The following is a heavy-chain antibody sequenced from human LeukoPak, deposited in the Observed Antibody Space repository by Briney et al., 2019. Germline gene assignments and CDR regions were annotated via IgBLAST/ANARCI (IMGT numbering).Heavy chain of an antibody. CDR1: GSTFSSYA. CDR2: ISYDGSTK. J-gene: IGHJ4*02. CDR3: AKVHLTYKYDSSGYGFQDY. D-gene: IGHD3-22*01. Sequence: GGSLRLSCAASGSTFSSYAIHWVRQAPGKGLEWVAVISYDGSTKFYADAVKGRFTISRDNSKNTLSLQMNSLRAEDTAVYYCAKVHLTYKYDSSGYGFQDYWGQGTLVTVSS. V-gene: IGHV3-30*18.